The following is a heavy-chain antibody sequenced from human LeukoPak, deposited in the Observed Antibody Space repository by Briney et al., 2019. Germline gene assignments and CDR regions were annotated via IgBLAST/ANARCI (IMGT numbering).Heavy chain of an antibody. CDR3: ARNGGSRFFYMDI. J-gene: IGHJ6*03. Sequence: PSETLSLTCSVSGGSVSDFYWSWIRQSPGKGLEWSGYIYYGGSTTYSPSLKSRVSISRDTSRNQLSLKLTSMTAADTAVYYCARNGGSRFFYMDIWGEGTTVSVS. CDR2: IYYGGST. V-gene: IGHV4-59*02. CDR1: GGSVSDFY. D-gene: IGHD3-16*01.